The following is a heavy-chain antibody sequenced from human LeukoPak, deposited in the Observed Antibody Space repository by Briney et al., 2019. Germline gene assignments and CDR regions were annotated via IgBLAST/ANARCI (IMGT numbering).Heavy chain of an antibody. J-gene: IGHJ5*02. CDR2: INPSSGGT. Sequence: ASVKVSCKASGYTFTGYYMHWVRQAPGQGLEWMGWINPSSGGTNYAQKFQGRVTMTRDTSISTAYMELSSLRSEDTAVYYCARGLVDDFGPYNWFDPWGQGTLVTVSS. D-gene: IGHD3-3*01. V-gene: IGHV1-2*02. CDR1: GYTFTGYY. CDR3: ARGLVDDFGPYNWFDP.